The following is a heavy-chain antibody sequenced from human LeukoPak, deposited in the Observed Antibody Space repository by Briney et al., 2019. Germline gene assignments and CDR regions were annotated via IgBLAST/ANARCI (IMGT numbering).Heavy chain of an antibody. CDR1: GGSISSYY. CDR2: ISSSGNT. Sequence: SETLSLTCTVSGGSISSYYWSWIRQPAGKALEWIGRISSSGNTHYNPSLKSRVTMSVDTSKNQFSLRLSSVTAADTAIYYCARAVAGTAHFDFWGQGTLVTVSS. J-gene: IGHJ4*02. CDR3: ARAVAGTAHFDF. V-gene: IGHV4-4*07. D-gene: IGHD6-19*01.